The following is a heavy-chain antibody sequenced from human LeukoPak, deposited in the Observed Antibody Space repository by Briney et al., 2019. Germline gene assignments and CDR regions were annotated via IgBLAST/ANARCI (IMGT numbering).Heavy chain of an antibody. Sequence: VASVKVSCKASGYTFTSYDINWVRQATGQGLEWMGWMNPNSGNTGYAQKFQGRVTITRNTSISTAYMELRSLRSDDTAVYYCARDLSVAVAGPRFDYWGQGTLVTISS. J-gene: IGHJ4*02. CDR2: MNPNSGNT. D-gene: IGHD6-19*01. CDR3: ARDLSVAVAGPRFDY. V-gene: IGHV1-8*03. CDR1: GYTFTSYD.